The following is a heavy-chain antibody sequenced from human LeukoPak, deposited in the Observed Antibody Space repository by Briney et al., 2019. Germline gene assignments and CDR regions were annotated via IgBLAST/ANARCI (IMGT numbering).Heavy chain of an antibody. V-gene: IGHV3-23*01. CDR1: GFTFSSYD. Sequence: GGSLRLSCAASGFTFSSYDMSWVRQAPGKGLEWVSVISGSGGSTYYADSVKGRSTISRDNSKNTLYLQMNSLRAEDTAVFYCARKVGGVYVFDIWGQGTMVTVSS. J-gene: IGHJ3*02. CDR2: ISGSGGST. CDR3: ARKVGGVYVFDI. D-gene: IGHD3-16*01.